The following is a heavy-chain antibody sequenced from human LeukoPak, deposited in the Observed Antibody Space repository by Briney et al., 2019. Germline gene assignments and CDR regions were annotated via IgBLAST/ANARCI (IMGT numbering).Heavy chain of an antibody. Sequence: SGGSLRLSCAASGFTVSDNYMTWVRQAPGKGLEWVSLIYRGGSTYYADSVKGRFTISRDNSKNTLYLQMNNPRAEDTAVYYCARDGVEQQLVHYFDYWGQGTLVTVSS. D-gene: IGHD6-13*01. CDR1: GFTVSDNY. CDR3: ARDGVEQQLVHYFDY. V-gene: IGHV3-53*01. CDR2: IYRGGST. J-gene: IGHJ4*02.